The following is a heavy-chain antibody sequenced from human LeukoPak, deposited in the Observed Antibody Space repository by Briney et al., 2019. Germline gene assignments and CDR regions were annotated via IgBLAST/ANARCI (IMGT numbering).Heavy chain of an antibody. J-gene: IGHJ3*01. D-gene: IGHD4-17*01. V-gene: IGHV3-30*18. CDR3: AEGHDYGV. Sequence: PGGSLRLSCAASGFTFSSYAMHWVRQAPGKGLEWVAVISYDGSNKYYADSVKGRFTISRDNSKNTLYLQMNSLRAEDTAVYYCAEGHDYGVWGQGTMVTVSS. CDR1: GFTFSSYA. CDR2: ISYDGSNK.